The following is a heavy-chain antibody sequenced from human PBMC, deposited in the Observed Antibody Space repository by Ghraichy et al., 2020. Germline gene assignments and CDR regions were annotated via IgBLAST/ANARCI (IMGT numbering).Heavy chain of an antibody. J-gene: IGHJ3*02. V-gene: IGHV4-4*09. CDR3: ARSRSIAARPEGAFDI. D-gene: IGHD6-6*01. CDR2: IYTSGST. Sequence: SETLSLTCTVSGGSISSYYWSWIRQPPGKGLEWIGYIYTSGSTNYNPSLKSRVTISVDTSKNQFSLKLSSVTAADTAVYYCARSRSIAARPEGAFDIWGQGTMVTVSS. CDR1: GGSISSYY.